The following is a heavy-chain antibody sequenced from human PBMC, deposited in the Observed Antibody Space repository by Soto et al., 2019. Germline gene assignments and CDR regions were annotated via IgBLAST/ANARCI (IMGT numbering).Heavy chain of an antibody. J-gene: IGHJ1*01. D-gene: IGHD3-10*02. CDR1: GYNISSYD. Sequence: GASVKVSCKASGYNISSYDIIWVRQAAGQGLEWMGWMDPNRGHSDSVQNFRGRVTMTTNISASTAYMELSGLRSDDTGVYYCARADRFVQYFQHWGPGTLVTVSS. V-gene: IGHV1-8*01. CDR2: MDPNRGHS. CDR3: ARADRFVQYFQH.